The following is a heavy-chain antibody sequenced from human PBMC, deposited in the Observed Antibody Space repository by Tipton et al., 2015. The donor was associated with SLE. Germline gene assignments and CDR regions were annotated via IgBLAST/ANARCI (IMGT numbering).Heavy chain of an antibody. CDR2: ISDNGNST. CDR1: GFTFSSYA. Sequence: SLRLSCSASGFTFSSYAMYWVRQAPGKGLEYVSGISDNGNSTYYAESVKGGFTISRDNSKNTLYLQMNSLRAEDTAVYYCAKSQGLTLLRGEDIDYWGQGTQATVSS. J-gene: IGHJ4*02. V-gene: IGHV3-64*04. D-gene: IGHD2-15*01. CDR3: AKSQGLTLLRGEDIDY.